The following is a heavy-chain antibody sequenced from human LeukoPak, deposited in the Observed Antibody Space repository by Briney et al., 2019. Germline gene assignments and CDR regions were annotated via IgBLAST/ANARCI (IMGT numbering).Heavy chain of an antibody. D-gene: IGHD3-9*01. CDR3: ARDEVLTGPYAFDY. V-gene: IGHV3-21*01. CDR2: ISSSSSYI. J-gene: IGHJ4*02. CDR1: GFTLSSYS. Sequence: PGGSLRLSCAASGFTLSSYSMNWVRQAPGRGLEWVSSISSSSSYIYYADSVKGRFTISRDNAKNSLYLQMNSLRAEDTAVYYCARDEVLTGPYAFDYWGQGTLVTVSS.